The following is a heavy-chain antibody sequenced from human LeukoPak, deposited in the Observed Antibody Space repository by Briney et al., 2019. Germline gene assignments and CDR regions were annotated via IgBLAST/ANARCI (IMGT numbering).Heavy chain of an antibody. CDR1: GFTFSHAW. Sequence: PGGSLRLSCAVSGFTFSHAWMSWVRQAPGKGLEWVGRIKSEVDGGTTDYAAPVKGRFTIARDDSKNTLYLQMNSLRAEDTAVYYCSRDRHCIGSTCYGLWGQGTRVTVSS. D-gene: IGHD2-2*01. CDR2: IKSEVDGGTT. J-gene: IGHJ4*02. V-gene: IGHV3-15*05. CDR3: SRDRHCIGSTCYGL.